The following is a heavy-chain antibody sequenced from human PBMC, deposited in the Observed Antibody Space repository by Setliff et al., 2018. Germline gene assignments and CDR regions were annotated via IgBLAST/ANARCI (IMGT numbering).Heavy chain of an antibody. J-gene: IGHJ6*02. Sequence: LSLSCAASGFTFSDYSMTWIRQAPGQGLEWLSYITATGSAVYYADSLKGRFTVSRDNAKNTLSLQMNDLRGDDTAVYYCARDTGRFRDYPYYYGLGVWGQGTTVTVSS. D-gene: IGHD3-10*01. CDR3: ARDTGRFRDYPYYYGLGV. V-gene: IGHV3-11*04. CDR1: GFTFSDYS. CDR2: ITATGSAV.